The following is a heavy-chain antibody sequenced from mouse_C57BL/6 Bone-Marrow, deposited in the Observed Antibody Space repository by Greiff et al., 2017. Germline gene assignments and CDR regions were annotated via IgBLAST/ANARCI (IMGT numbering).Heavy chain of an antibody. Sequence: EVQLQQSGPELVKPGASVKISCKASGYTFTDYYMNWVKQSHGKSLEWIGDINPNNGGTSYNQKFKGKATLTVDKSSSTAYMELRSLTSEDSAVYYCARNYGGLYWYCDVWGTGTTVTVSS. J-gene: IGHJ1*03. V-gene: IGHV1-26*01. CDR1: GYTFTDYY. D-gene: IGHD1-2*01. CDR3: ARNYGGLYWYCDV. CDR2: INPNNGGT.